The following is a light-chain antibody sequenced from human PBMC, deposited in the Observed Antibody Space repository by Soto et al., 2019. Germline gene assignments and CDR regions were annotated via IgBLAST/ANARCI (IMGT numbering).Light chain of an antibody. CDR3: QQCYSRPLT. CDR1: QSISNH. CDR2: GAS. J-gene: IGKJ1*01. Sequence: IAMSHTPPPLSVPLGETATLSCRASQSISNHLAWYQQTPGQAPKLLIFGASTLPTGIPARFSGSASGTEFTLTISSLQPEDFAAYYCQQCYSRPLTFGQGTKVDIK. V-gene: IGKV3-15*01.